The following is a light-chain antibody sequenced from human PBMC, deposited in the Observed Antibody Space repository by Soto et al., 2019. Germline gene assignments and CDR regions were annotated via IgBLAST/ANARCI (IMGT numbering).Light chain of an antibody. CDR1: QSVTSNY. CDR3: QQYGRSVPWT. J-gene: IGKJ1*01. Sequence: IVLTQSPGTLSLSPGERATLSCRASQSVTSNYLAWYQHKTGQPPRLLISGASSRATGIPDRFSGSGSGTDFTLTISRLEPEDFAVYYCQQYGRSVPWTFGQGTKVEIK. CDR2: GAS. V-gene: IGKV3-20*01.